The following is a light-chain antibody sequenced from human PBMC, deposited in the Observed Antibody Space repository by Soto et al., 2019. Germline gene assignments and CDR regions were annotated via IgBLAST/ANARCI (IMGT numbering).Light chain of an antibody. V-gene: IGKV3-20*01. CDR3: QQYGSSSIT. CDR2: GAS. Sequence: EIVLTQSPGTLSLSPGERATLSCRASQSVSSSYLAWYKQKPGQAPRLLIYGASSRATGIPDRFSGSGSGTDFTLTISRLEPEDFAVYYCQQYGSSSITFGQGTRLEMK. CDR1: QSVSSSY. J-gene: IGKJ5*01.